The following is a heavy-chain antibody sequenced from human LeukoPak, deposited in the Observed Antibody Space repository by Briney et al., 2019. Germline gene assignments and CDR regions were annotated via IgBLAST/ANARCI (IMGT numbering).Heavy chain of an antibody. Sequence: PSETLSLTCAVSGGSISSGGYSWSWIRQPPGKGLEWIGCIYHSGSTYYNPSLKSRVTISVDRSKNQFSLKLSSVTAADTAVYYCARVATIFGVVFDYWGQGTLVTVSS. V-gene: IGHV4-30-2*01. J-gene: IGHJ4*02. CDR3: ARVATIFGVVFDY. CDR2: IYHSGST. CDR1: GGSISSGGYS. D-gene: IGHD3-3*01.